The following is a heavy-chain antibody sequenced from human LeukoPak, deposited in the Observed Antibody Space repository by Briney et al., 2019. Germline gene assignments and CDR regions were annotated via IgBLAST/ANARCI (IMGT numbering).Heavy chain of an antibody. D-gene: IGHD6-6*01. V-gene: IGHV3-21*01. CDR1: GFTFSSYS. J-gene: IGHJ4*02. CDR3: ARGTIAARPGGDY. Sequence: GGSLRFSCAASGFTFSSYSMNWVRQAPGKGLEWVSSISSSSSYIYYAVSVKGRFTISRDNAKNSLYLQMNSLRAEDTAVYYWARGTIAARPGGDYWGQGTLVTVSS. CDR2: ISSSSSYI.